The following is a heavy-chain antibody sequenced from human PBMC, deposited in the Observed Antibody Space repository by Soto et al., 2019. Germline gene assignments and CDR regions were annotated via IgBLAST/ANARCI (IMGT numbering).Heavy chain of an antibody. J-gene: IGHJ6*02. CDR2: ISGSGGST. CDR1: GFTFSSYA. CDR3: LNVVVPAPHPYYYYYGMDV. V-gene: IGHV3-23*01. D-gene: IGHD2-2*01. Sequence: GGSLRLSCAASGFTFSSYAMSWVRQAPGKGLEWVSAISGSGGSTYYADSVKGRFTISRDNSKNTLYLQMNSLRAEDTAVYYCLNVVVPAPHPYYYYYGMDVWGQGTTVTV.